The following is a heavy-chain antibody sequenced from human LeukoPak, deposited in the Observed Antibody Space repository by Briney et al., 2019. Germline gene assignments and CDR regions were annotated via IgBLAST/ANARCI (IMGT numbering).Heavy chain of an antibody. CDR3: ARSVYTIIAVAEGATNWFDP. Sequence: ASVKVSCKTSGYTFTSYSISWVRQAPGQGLEWMGSISPYNGNTNYAQKLQGRVTMTTDTSTSTAYMEVSSLRSEDTAVYYCARSVYTIIAVAEGATNWFDPWGQGTLVTVSS. D-gene: IGHD6-19*01. CDR2: ISPYNGNT. V-gene: IGHV1-18*01. CDR1: GYTFTSYS. J-gene: IGHJ5*02.